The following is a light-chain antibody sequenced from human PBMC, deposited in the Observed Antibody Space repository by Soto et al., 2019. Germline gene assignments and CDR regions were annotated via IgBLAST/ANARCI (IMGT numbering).Light chain of an antibody. Sequence: DIVMTQSPATLSVSPGERVTVSCRASQTVSRNFAWYQHKPGQAPRLLIYDASTRATGIPARFSGSRSGTEFTLTISSLQSEDSAVYYCQQYDKWPLTFGGGTKVDIK. CDR2: DAS. V-gene: IGKV3-15*01. J-gene: IGKJ4*01. CDR3: QQYDKWPLT. CDR1: QTVSRN.